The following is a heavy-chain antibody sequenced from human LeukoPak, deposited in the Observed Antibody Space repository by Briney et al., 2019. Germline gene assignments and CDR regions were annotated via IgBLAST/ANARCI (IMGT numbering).Heavy chain of an antibody. CDR2: IYYSGST. CDR3: ARYDYKDNWFDP. CDR1: GGSISSYY. D-gene: IGHD4-11*01. V-gene: IGHV4-59*12. J-gene: IGHJ5*02. Sequence: PSETLSLTCTVSGGSISSYYWSWIRQPPGKGLEWIGYIYYSGSTNYNPSLKSRVTISVDTSKNQFSLRLGSVTAADTAVYYCARYDYKDNWFDPWGQGTLVTVSS.